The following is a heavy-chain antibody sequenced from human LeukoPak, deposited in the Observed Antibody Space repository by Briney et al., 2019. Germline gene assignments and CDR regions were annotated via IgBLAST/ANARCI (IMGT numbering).Heavy chain of an antibody. Sequence: GGSLRLSCAASGFTFSTYWMTWVRQAPGKGLEWVANIKHDGNEKKYVDSVRGRFTISRDNAKNSLYLQMNSLRPEDTAVYYCARDHPITMVRGVHMGDAFDIWGQGTMVTVSS. D-gene: IGHD3-10*01. V-gene: IGHV3-7*01. CDR3: ARDHPITMVRGVHMGDAFDI. J-gene: IGHJ3*02. CDR2: IKHDGNEK. CDR1: GFTFSTYW.